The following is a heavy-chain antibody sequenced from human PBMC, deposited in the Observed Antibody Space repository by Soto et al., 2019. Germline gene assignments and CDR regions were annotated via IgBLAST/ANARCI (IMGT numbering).Heavy chain of an antibody. J-gene: IGHJ6*02. CDR1: GYTFTGYY. Sequence: ASVKVSCKASGYTFTGYYMHWVRQAPGQGLEWMGWMNPNSGGTNYAQKFQGRVTMTRNTSISTAYMELSSLRSEDTAVYYCARGLEGNYYYGMDVWGQGTTVTV. CDR2: MNPNSGGT. CDR3: ARGLEGNYYYGMDV. V-gene: IGHV1-2*02.